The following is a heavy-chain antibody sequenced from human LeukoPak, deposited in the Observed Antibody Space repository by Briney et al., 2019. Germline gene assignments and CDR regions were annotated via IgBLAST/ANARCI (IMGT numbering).Heavy chain of an antibody. V-gene: IGHV3-74*01. CDR1: GFTFSSYW. Sequence: PGRSLRLSCAASGFTFSSYWMHWVRQAPGKGLVWVSRINTDGSSTNYADSVKGRFTISRDNAKNTLYLQMNSLRAEDTAVYYCARQYYHVSSGYPFHYWGQGTLVTVSS. J-gene: IGHJ4*02. D-gene: IGHD3-22*01. CDR2: INTDGSST. CDR3: ARQYYHVSSGYPFHY.